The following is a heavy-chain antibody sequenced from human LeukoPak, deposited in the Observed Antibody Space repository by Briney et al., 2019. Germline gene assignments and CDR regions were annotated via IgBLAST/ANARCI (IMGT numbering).Heavy chain of an antibody. Sequence: PGGSLRLSCAASGFTFSSYSMNWVRQTPGKGLEWVSYISSSNTIKKYADSVKGRFTISRDNAKSSLYLQMTSLRAEDTAVYYCAKEWDGQQLVPFHAFDIWGQGTMVTVSS. CDR2: ISSSNTIK. D-gene: IGHD6-13*01. J-gene: IGHJ3*02. CDR1: GFTFSSYS. V-gene: IGHV3-48*04. CDR3: AKEWDGQQLVPFHAFDI.